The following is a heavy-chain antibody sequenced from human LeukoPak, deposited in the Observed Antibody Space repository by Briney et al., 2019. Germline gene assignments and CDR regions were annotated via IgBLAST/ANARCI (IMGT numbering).Heavy chain of an antibody. CDR2: MNPNSGNT. V-gene: IGHV1-8*02. CDR3: ARAGYCSGGSCYSDY. Sequence: ASVKVSCKASGYTFTSYYMHWVRQATGQGLEWMGWMNPNSGNTGYAQKFQGRVTMTRNTSISTAYMELSSLRSEDTAVYYCARAGYCSGGSCYSDYWGQGTLVTVSS. D-gene: IGHD2-15*01. J-gene: IGHJ4*02. CDR1: GYTFTSYY.